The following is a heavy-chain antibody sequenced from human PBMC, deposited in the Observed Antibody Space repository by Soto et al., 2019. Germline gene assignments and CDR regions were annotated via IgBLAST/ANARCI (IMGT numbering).Heavy chain of an antibody. V-gene: IGHV1-8*01. Sequence: GASVKVSCKASGYTFTSYDINWVRQATGQGLEWMGWMNPNSGNTGYAQKFQGRVTMTRNTSISTAYMELSSLRSEDTAVYYCARLWGYCSSTICLPHHYYYYMDFWGKGTSVTVSS. J-gene: IGHJ6*03. CDR1: GYTFTSYD. CDR2: MNPNSGNT. D-gene: IGHD2-2*01. CDR3: ARLWGYCSSTICLPHHYYYYMDF.